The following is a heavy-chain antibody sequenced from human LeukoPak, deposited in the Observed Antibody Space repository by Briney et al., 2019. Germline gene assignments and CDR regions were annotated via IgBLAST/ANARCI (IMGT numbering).Heavy chain of an antibody. CDR1: EFTFSSHQ. CDR2: ITQDGSEK. D-gene: IGHD3/OR15-3a*01. V-gene: IGHV3-7*01. Sequence: GGSLRLSCAASEFTFSSHQMSWVRQAPGKGLEWVAKITQDGSEKYYMDSVKGRFIISRDNGMNSLYLQMNSLRVEDTAVYYCASDWRQDNAFSLWGQGTMVNVSS. J-gene: IGHJ3*01. CDR3: ASDWRQDNAFSL.